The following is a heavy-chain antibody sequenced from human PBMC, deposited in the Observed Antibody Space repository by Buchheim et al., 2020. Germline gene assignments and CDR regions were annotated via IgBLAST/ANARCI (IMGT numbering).Heavy chain of an antibody. Sequence: QVQLVESGGGVVQPGRSLRLSCAASGFTFSSYGMHWVRQAPGKGLEWVAVISYDGSNKYNADSVKGRFTISRDNSKNTLYLQMNSLRAEDTAVYYCAKDTTHCSGGSCSTSWGQGTL. V-gene: IGHV3-30*18. CDR2: ISYDGSNK. CDR1: GFTFSSYG. J-gene: IGHJ5*02. D-gene: IGHD2-15*01. CDR3: AKDTTHCSGGSCSTS.